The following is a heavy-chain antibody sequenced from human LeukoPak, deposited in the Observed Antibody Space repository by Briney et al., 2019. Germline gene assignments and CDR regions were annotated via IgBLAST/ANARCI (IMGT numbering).Heavy chain of an antibody. CDR2: IYTSGST. CDR1: GGSISSYY. V-gene: IGHV4-4*07. Sequence: PSETLSLTCTVSGGSISSYYWSWIRQPAGKGLEWIGRIYTSGSTNYNPSLKSRVTMSVDTSKNQFSLKLSSVTAADTAVYYCARGESDDFWSGYYQNNWFDPWGQGTLVTVSS. D-gene: IGHD3-3*01. J-gene: IGHJ5*02. CDR3: ARGESDDFWSGYYQNNWFDP.